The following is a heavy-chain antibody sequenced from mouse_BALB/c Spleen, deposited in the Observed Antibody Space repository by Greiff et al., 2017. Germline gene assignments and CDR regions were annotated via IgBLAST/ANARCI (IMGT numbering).Heavy chain of an antibody. CDR3: ARTYYGSSYVPNYYAMDY. D-gene: IGHD1-1*01. J-gene: IGHJ4*01. V-gene: IGHV1-14*01. CDR1: GYTFTSYV. CDR2: INPYNDGT. Sequence: VQLQQSGPELVKPGASVKMSCKASGYTFTSYVMHWVKQKPGQGLEWIGYINPYNDGTKYNEKFKGKATLTSDKSSSTAYMELSSLTSEDSAVYYCARTYYGSSYVPNYYAMDYWGQGTSVTVSS.